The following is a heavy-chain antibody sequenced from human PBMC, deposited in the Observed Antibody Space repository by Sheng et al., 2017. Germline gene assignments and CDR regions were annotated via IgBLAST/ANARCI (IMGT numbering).Heavy chain of an antibody. V-gene: IGHV3-48*03. D-gene: IGHD3-10*01. Sequence: PGGSLRLSCEVSGFTFISYEMNWVRQAPGKGLEWISHISSSGGSIYYADSVKGRFTISRDNAKNSLFLQMNSLRAEDTAVYYCARGPLREPTFRFRSPSSYKGVDYWGQGTLVTVSS. CDR2: ISSSGGSI. CDR3: ARGPLREPTFRFRSPSSYKGVDY. CDR1: GFTFISYE. J-gene: IGHJ4*02.